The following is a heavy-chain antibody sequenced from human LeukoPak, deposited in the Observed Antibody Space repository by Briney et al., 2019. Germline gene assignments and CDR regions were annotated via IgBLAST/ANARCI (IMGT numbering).Heavy chain of an antibody. D-gene: IGHD5-24*01. Sequence: SETLSLTCTVSGGSISSYYWSWIRQSPGKGLEWIGYIYYSGSTNYGPSLKSRVTISVDSSKNQFSLKLSSVTAADTAVYYCAREGRDGYKFDYWGQGTLVTVSS. J-gene: IGHJ4*02. CDR2: IYYSGST. CDR1: GGSISSYY. V-gene: IGHV4-59*01. CDR3: AREGRDGYKFDY.